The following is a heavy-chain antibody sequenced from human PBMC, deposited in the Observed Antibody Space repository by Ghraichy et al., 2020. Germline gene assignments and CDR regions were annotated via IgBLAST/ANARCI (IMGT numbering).Heavy chain of an antibody. V-gene: IGHV4-59*01. J-gene: IGHJ4*02. CDR1: GGSISSYY. Sequence: SQTLSLTCTVSGGSISSYYWSWIRQPPGKGLEWIGYIYYSGSTNYNPSLKSRVTISVDTSKNQFSLKLSSVTAADTAVYYCARGHGRTWRTFDYWGQGTLVTVSS. D-gene: IGHD1-1*01. CDR3: ARGHGRTWRTFDY. CDR2: IYYSGST.